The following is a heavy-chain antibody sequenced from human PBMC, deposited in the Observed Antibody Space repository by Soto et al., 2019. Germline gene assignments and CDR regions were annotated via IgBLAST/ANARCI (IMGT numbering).Heavy chain of an antibody. CDR1: GGSISSRYW. V-gene: IGHV4-4*02. J-gene: IGHJ5*02. CDR2: IFDSGST. D-gene: IGHD3-10*01. Sequence: SETLSLTCAVSGGSISSRYWWSWVRQPPGKGLEWIGYIFDSGSTNYNPSLKSRVTISVDTSKNQFSLKVISVTAADTTVYYCARDAQLSWHRWFDPWGQGTLVTVSS. CDR3: ARDAQLSWHRWFDP.